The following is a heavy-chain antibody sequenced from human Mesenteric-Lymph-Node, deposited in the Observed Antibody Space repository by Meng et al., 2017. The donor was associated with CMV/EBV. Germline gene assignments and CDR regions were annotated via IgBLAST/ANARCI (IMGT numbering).Heavy chain of an antibody. CDR3: ARDPQGSGWTDY. CDR2: IRGSGGST. J-gene: IGHJ4*02. V-gene: IGHV3-23*01. CDR1: GFTFSNYA. D-gene: IGHD6-19*01. Sequence: SCAAPGFTFSNYARSWVRQAPGKGLEWVSAIRGSGGSTYYADSVRGRFTISRDNSKNTLYLQMNSLRADDTAVYYCARDPQGSGWTDYWGQGTLVTVSS.